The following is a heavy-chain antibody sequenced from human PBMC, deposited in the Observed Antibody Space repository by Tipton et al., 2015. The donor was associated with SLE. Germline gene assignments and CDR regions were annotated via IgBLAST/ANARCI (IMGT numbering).Heavy chain of an antibody. Sequence: TLSLTCSVAGLSMTTRPWWTWVRQPPGKGLEWVGNIYYGGGTYYNPSLESRVTISLDTSKNQFSLKLNSVTAADTAVYYCARSTDQNWFDPWGQGTLVTVSS. CDR3: ARSTDQNWFDP. D-gene: IGHD2-2*01. CDR1: GLSMTTRPW. V-gene: IGHV4-4*02. CDR2: IYYGGGT. J-gene: IGHJ5*02.